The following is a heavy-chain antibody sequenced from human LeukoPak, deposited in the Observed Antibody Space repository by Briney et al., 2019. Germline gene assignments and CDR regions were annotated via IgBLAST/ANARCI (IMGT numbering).Heavy chain of an antibody. CDR1: GFTFTNAW. CDR3: TTDLGAYYHGSQRLIPIDY. Sequence: GGSLRLSCVDSGFTFTNAWMGWVRQAPGKGLEWIGRIKSKTDGETTNYAEPVRGRFTISRDDSKSAVYLQMNSLKIEDTAVYYCTTDLGAYYHGSQRLIPIDYWGQGTLVTVSS. J-gene: IGHJ4*02. CDR2: IKSKTDGETT. V-gene: IGHV3-15*01. D-gene: IGHD3-10*01.